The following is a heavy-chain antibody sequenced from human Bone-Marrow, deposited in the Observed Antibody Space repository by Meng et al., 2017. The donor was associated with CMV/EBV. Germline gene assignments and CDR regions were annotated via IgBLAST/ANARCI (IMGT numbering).Heavy chain of an antibody. D-gene: IGHD6-13*01. CDR3: ARDMTTGYSRWYLDL. J-gene: IGHJ2*01. CDR2: ISSDGSST. CDR1: GFSFSTYW. Sequence: GESLKISCAASGFSFSTYWMHWVRQAPGKGLVWVARISSDGSSTSYADSVKGRLTFSRDNAKNTMYVQMNSLRAEDTAVYYCARDMTTGYSRWYLDLWGRGTLVTVSS. V-gene: IGHV3-74*01.